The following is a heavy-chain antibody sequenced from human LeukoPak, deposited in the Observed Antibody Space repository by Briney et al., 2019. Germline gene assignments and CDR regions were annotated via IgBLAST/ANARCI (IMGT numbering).Heavy chain of an antibody. D-gene: IGHD4-17*01. J-gene: IGHJ4*02. CDR2: ISYDGSNK. Sequence: GRSLRLSCAASGFTFSNCGMHWVRQAPGKGLEWVAVISYDGSNKYYADSVKGRFTISRDNSKDTLYLQMNSPRAEDTAVYYCAKDSHDYGDYLFLDYWGQGTLVTVSS. V-gene: IGHV3-30*18. CDR1: GFTFSNCG. CDR3: AKDSHDYGDYLFLDY.